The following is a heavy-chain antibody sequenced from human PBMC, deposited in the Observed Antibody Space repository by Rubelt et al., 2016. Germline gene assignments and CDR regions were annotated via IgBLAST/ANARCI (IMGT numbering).Heavy chain of an antibody. CDR2: IYYRGSP. CDR1: GGSISSSSYY. D-gene: IGHD6-13*01. J-gene: IGHJ4*02. Sequence: QLQLQESGPGLVKPSETLSLTCTVSGGSISSSSYYWGWIRQPPGKGLEWIGSIYYRGSPYYNPSLKGRVTISVDTSKNQFSLKLGSVTAADTAVYYCARQYSSSLDYFDYWGQGTLVTVSS. CDR3: ARQYSSSLDYFDY. V-gene: IGHV4-39*01.